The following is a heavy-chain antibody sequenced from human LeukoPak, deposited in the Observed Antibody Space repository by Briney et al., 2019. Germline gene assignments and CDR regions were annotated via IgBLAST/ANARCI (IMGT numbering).Heavy chain of an antibody. J-gene: IGHJ4*02. Sequence: GGSLRLSCAASGFTFSSYEMNWVRQAPGTGLEWVSYISSSGSTIYYADSVKGRFTISRDNAKNSLYLQMNSLRAEDTAVYYCAGGGPAAGRFDYWGRGTLVTVSS. D-gene: IGHD6-13*01. CDR2: ISSSGSTI. V-gene: IGHV3-48*03. CDR3: AGGGPAAGRFDY. CDR1: GFTFSSYE.